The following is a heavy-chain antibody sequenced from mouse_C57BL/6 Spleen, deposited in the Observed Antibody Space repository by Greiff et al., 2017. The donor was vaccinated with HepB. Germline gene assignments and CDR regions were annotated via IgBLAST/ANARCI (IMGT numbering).Heavy chain of an antibody. CDR3: ARRVYGSSYGYAMDY. D-gene: IGHD1-1*01. J-gene: IGHJ4*01. V-gene: IGHV5-17*01. Sequence: EVNVVESGGGLVKPGGSLKLSCAASGFTFSDYGMHWVRQAPEKGLEWVAYISSGSSTIYYADTVKGRFTISRDNAKNTLFLQMTSLRSEDTAMYYCARRVYGSSYGYAMDYWGQGTSVTVSS. CDR2: ISSGSSTI. CDR1: GFTFSDYG.